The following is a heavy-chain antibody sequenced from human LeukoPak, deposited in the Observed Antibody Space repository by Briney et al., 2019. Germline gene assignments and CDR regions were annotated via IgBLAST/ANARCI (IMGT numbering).Heavy chain of an antibody. V-gene: IGHV3-21*01. D-gene: IGHD3-10*01. CDR2: ISTSSSYI. Sequence: PGGSLRLSCAASGFTLSSYGMNWVRQAPGKGLEWVSSISTSSSYIYYADAVKGRFTISRDNAKKSLYLQMNSLRAEDTAMYYCARGWSGDYFDYWGQGTLVTVSS. CDR1: GFTLSSYG. CDR3: ARGWSGDYFDY. J-gene: IGHJ4*02.